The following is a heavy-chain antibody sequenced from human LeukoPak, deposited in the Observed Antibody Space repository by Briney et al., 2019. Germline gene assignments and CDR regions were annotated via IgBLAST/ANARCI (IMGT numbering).Heavy chain of an antibody. D-gene: IGHD2-21*02. Sequence: PGGSLRLSCAVSGLSFSDYRMIWVRQAPEKRPEWVAVTAGADDVIKYADSVKGRFTISRDNSKNTLFLQMNGLRAEDTAVYYCADPYCGGNCSTSDYWGQGTLVTVSS. V-gene: IGHV3-23*01. CDR2: TAGADDVI. J-gene: IGHJ4*02. CDR1: GLSFSDYR. CDR3: ADPYCGGNCSTSDY.